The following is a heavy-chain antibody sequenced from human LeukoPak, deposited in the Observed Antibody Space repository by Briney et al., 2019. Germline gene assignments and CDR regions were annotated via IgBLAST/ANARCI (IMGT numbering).Heavy chain of an antibody. J-gene: IGHJ4*02. Sequence: PSETLSLTCTVSGDSISSSNYFWVWVRQPPGKGLEWITSINYSGTTYYNPSLKSRVTISVDTSKNQFSLNLRSVTAADTAVYYCARRNGYSYGKVDYWGQGTLVTVSS. D-gene: IGHD5-18*01. CDR1: GDSISSSNYF. V-gene: IGHV4-39*01. CDR2: INYSGTT. CDR3: ARRNGYSYGKVDY.